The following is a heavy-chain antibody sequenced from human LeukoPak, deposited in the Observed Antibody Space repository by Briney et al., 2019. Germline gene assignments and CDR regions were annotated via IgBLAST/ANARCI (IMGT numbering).Heavy chain of an antibody. D-gene: IGHD3-10*01. J-gene: IGHJ4*02. Sequence: SETLSLTCTVSGGSISGYFWSWIRQPPGKGLEWIGYIHYSGTTNYNPSLNSRVTISVDTSKNQFSLRLSSVTAADTAVYYCARYGITIVRGGRYYFDSWGQGTLVTVSS. CDR2: IHYSGTT. CDR1: GGSISGYF. CDR3: ARYGITIVRGGRYYFDS. V-gene: IGHV4-59*08.